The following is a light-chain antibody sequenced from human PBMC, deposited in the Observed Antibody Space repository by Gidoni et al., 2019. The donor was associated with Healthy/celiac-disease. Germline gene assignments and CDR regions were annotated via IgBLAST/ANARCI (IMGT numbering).Light chain of an antibody. J-gene: IGKJ1*01. V-gene: IGKV3D-15*01. Sequence: EIVITQSPATLSVSPGERATLSCRASQSVSSTLAWYQQKPGQAPRLLIYGASTRATGIPARFSGSGSGTEFTLTISSLQSEDFAVYYCQQYNNWPLTFGQGTKVEIK. CDR3: QQYNNWPLT. CDR2: GAS. CDR1: QSVSST.